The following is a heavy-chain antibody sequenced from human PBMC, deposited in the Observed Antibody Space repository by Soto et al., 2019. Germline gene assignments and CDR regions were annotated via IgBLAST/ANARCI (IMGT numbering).Heavy chain of an antibody. V-gene: IGHV4-34*01. CDR1: GESLNYFY. D-gene: IGHD7-27*01. CDR3: ARGHWADRFAN. Sequence: QVQLRQWGAGLLKPSETLSLTCAVYGESLNYFYWSWIRQAPGKGLEWIGEFYDGGGITYNPSLTSRVTISATRSSNQFSLRMTSVTAADTAIYSCARGHWADRFANWGQGTLVTVSS. CDR2: FYDGGGI. J-gene: IGHJ5*02.